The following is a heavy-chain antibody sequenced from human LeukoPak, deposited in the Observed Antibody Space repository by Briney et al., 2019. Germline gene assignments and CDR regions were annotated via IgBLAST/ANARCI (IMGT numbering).Heavy chain of an antibody. CDR3: AREGGRYYYDSSGYLTTPFDY. D-gene: IGHD3-22*01. Sequence: SETLSLTCTVSGGXISSYYCSWIRQPPGKGLKWIGNIYDRGSTKYNPSLKSRVAISVDTSKNQFSLKLSSVTAADTAVYYCAREGGRYYYDSSGYLTTPFDYWGQGTMVTVSS. V-gene: IGHV4-59*01. J-gene: IGHJ4*02. CDR2: IYDRGST. CDR1: GGXISSYY.